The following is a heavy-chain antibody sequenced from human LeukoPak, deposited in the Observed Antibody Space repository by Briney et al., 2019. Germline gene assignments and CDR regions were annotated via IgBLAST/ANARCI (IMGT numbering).Heavy chain of an antibody. J-gene: IGHJ4*02. Sequence: GASVKVSCKASGGTFSSYAISWVREAPGQGLEWMGGIIPIFGTANYAQKFQGRVTITTDESTSTAYMELSSLRSEDTAVYYCARGDGYNPVDYWGQGTLVTVSS. CDR3: ARGDGYNPVDY. D-gene: IGHD5-24*01. V-gene: IGHV1-69*05. CDR1: GGTFSSYA. CDR2: IIPIFGTA.